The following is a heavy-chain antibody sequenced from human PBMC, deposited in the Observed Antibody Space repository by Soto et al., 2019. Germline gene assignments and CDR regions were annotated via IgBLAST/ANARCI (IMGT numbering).Heavy chain of an antibody. Sequence: LRLSCAASGFPFPQYDRNWVRQAPGKGLEWVAAVGRFGNTYYRDSVRGRFTISRDDSRNLVYLQMSRLRLNDRAVYFCAKDGTLASPAGDYFDSWGPGTLVTVSS. CDR1: GFPFPQYD. V-gene: IGHV3-23*01. CDR2: VGRFGNT. CDR3: AKDGTLASPAGDYFDS. J-gene: IGHJ4*02. D-gene: IGHD2-2*01.